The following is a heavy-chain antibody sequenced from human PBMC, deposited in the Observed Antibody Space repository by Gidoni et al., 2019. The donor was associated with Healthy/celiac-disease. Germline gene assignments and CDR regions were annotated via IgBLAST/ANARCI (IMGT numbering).Heavy chain of an antibody. J-gene: IGHJ4*02. Sequence: QVQLPQWGAGLLKPSETLSLTCAVYGGSFSGYYWSWIRQPPGKGLEWIGEINHSGSTNYNPSLKSRVTISVDTSKNQFSLKLSSVTAADTAVYYCARASPSGAVDNYWGQGTLVTVSS. CDR3: ARASPSGAVDNY. CDR2: INHSGST. CDR1: GGSFSGYY. V-gene: IGHV4-34*01. D-gene: IGHD6-19*01.